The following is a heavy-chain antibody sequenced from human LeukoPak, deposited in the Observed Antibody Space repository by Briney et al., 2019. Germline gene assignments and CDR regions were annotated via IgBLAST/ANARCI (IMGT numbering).Heavy chain of an antibody. Sequence: SETLSLTCTVSGGSINNYYWSWIRQPPGKGLEWIRYIYYSGSTNYNPSLKSRVSISVDTSKNQFSLKLSSVTAADTAVYYCARIVPYNYGYVDYWGQGTLVTVSS. D-gene: IGHD5-18*01. CDR1: GGSINNYY. CDR2: IYYSGST. J-gene: IGHJ4*02. CDR3: ARIVPYNYGYVDY. V-gene: IGHV4-59*01.